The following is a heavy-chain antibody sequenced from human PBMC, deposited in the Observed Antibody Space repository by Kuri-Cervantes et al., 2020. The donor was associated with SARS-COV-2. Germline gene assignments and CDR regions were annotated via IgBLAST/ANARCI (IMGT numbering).Heavy chain of an antibody. CDR2: IYYSGST. V-gene: IGHV4-39*01. D-gene: IGHD2-2*01. CDR1: GGSISSSSYY. CDR3: ARGKIVVVPAPILRLGPYYSSYYMDV. Sequence: ESLKISCTVSGGSISSSSYYWGWIRQPPGKGLEWIGSIYYSGSTYYNPSLKSRVTISVDTSKNQFFLKLTSVTAADTAVYSCARGKIVVVPAPILRLGPYYSSYYMDVWGKGTTVTVSS. J-gene: IGHJ6*03.